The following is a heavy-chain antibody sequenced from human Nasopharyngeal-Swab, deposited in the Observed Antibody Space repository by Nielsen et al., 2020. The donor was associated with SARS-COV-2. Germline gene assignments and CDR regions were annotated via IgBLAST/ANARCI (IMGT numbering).Heavy chain of an antibody. V-gene: IGHV4-39*06. J-gene: IGHJ3*01. CDR1: GGSVSSASSA. D-gene: IGHD3-16*02. CDR3: AREVIEQAVSDAFDF. CDR2: ISHSGNT. Sequence: SETLSLTCAVSGGSVSSASSAWGWFRQPPGKGLEWIATISHSGNTYYNPSLESRLTISLDTSQNQFPLRLSSVTAADTAVYYCAREVIEQAVSDAFDFWGQGTMVTVSS.